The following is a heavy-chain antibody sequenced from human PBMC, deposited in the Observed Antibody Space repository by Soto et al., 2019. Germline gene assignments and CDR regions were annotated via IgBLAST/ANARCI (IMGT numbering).Heavy chain of an antibody. CDR2: IYHSGST. J-gene: IGHJ6*02. V-gene: IGHV4-4*02. CDR3: ARDRSGGDCISTSCYPDYYFGMDV. CDR1: GGSISSSNW. D-gene: IGHD2-2*01. Sequence: SETLSLTCAVSGGSISSSNWWSWVRQPPGKGLEWIGEIYHSGSTNYNPSLKSRVTISVDKSKNQFSLKLSSVTAADTAVYYCARDRSGGDCISTSCYPDYYFGMDVWGQGTTVT.